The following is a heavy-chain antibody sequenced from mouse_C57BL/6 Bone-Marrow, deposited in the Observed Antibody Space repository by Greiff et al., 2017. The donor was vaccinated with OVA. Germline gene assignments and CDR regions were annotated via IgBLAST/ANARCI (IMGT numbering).Heavy chain of an antibody. CDR1: GFTFSSYA. CDR3: ARAVFITTVVADY. J-gene: IGHJ2*01. D-gene: IGHD1-1*01. CDR2: ISDGGSYT. V-gene: IGHV5-4*01. Sequence: EVQVVESGGGLVKPGGSLKLSCAASGFTFSSYAMSWVRQTPEKRLEWVATISDGGSYTYYPDNVKGRFTISRDNAKNNLYLQMSHLKSEDTAMYYCARAVFITTVVADYWGQGTTLTVSS.